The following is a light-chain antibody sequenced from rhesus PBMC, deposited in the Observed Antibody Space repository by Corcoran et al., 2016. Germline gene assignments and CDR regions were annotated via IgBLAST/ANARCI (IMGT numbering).Light chain of an antibody. Sequence: DIQMTQSPSALSASVGDRVTISCRASQNIYSNLAWYQQKPGKAPKLLIYAASSLQTGITPRFSGSGSGTDFTLTISSLQPEDSAAYYCQHYYDNPFTFGPGTKLYIK. CDR1: QNIYSN. V-gene: IGKV1S12*01. J-gene: IGKJ3*01. CDR2: AAS. CDR3: QHYYDNPFT.